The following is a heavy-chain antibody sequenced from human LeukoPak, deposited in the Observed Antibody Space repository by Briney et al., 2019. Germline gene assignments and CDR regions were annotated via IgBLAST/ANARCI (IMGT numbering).Heavy chain of an antibody. CDR1: GFTFSNAG. CDR2: IKSETDGGTP. Sequence: GGSLGLSCAASGFTFSNAGMSWVRQAPGKGLEWVDRIKSETDGGTPDYAAQVKGRFTISRDDSKNTLYLQMNSLKTENTAVYYCTTEVAATRYYYYYGMDVWGQGTAVTVSS. V-gene: IGHV3-15*01. D-gene: IGHD2-15*01. J-gene: IGHJ6*02. CDR3: TTEVAATRYYYYYGMDV.